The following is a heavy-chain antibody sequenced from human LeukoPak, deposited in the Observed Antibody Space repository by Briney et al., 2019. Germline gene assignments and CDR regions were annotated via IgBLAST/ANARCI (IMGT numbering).Heavy chain of an antibody. D-gene: IGHD3-10*01. CDR2: TNPSGGST. CDR3: ALLWFGESDY. CDR1: GYTFTSYY. Sequence: RASVKVSCRASGYTFTSYYMHWVRQAPGQGLEWMGITNPSGGSTSYAQKFQGRVTMTRDTSTSTVYMELSSLTSEDTAVYYCALLWFGESDYWGQGTLVTVSS. J-gene: IGHJ4*02. V-gene: IGHV1-46*01.